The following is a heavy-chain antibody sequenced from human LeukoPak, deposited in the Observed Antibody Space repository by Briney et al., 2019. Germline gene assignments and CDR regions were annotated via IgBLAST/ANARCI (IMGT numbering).Heavy chain of an antibody. Sequence: ASVKVSCKASGYTFTSYYMRWVRQAPGQGLEWMGIINPSGGSTSYAQKFQGRVTMTRDMSTSTVYMELSSLRSEDTAVYCCARVLGYSYGIDAFDIWGQGTMVTVSS. CDR1: GYTFTSYY. D-gene: IGHD5-18*01. CDR2: INPSGGST. V-gene: IGHV1-46*01. CDR3: ARVLGYSYGIDAFDI. J-gene: IGHJ3*02.